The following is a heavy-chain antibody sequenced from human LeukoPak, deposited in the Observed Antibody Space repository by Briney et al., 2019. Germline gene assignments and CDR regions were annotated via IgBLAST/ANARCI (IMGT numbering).Heavy chain of an antibody. V-gene: IGHV1-2*02. J-gene: IGHJ4*02. CDR1: GYTFTGYY. CDR2: INPNSGGT. CDR3: ARTHYDFWSGYTHFDY. D-gene: IGHD3-3*01. Sequence: ASVKVSCKASGYTFTGYYMHWVRQAPGQGLEWMGWINPNSGGTNYAQKFQGRVTMTRDTSISTAYMELSRLRSDDTAVCYCARTHYDFWSGYTHFDYWGQGTLVTVSS.